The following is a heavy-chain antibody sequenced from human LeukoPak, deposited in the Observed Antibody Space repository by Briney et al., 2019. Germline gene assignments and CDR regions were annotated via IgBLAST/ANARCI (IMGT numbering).Heavy chain of an antibody. D-gene: IGHD4-11*01. CDR3: ARGGTPYSNYANYYMDV. CDR1: GFTFSSYA. CDR2: ISSNGGST. V-gene: IGHV3-64*01. J-gene: IGHJ6*03. Sequence: GGSLRLSCAASGFTFSSYAMHWVRQAPGKGLEYVSAISSNGGSTYYANSVKGRFTISRDNSKNTLYLQMGSLRAEDMAVYYCARGGTPYSNYANYYMDVWGKGTTVTVSS.